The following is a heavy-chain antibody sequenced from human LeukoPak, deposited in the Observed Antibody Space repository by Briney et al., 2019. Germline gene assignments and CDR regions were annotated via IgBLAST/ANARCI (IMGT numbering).Heavy chain of an antibody. J-gene: IGHJ6*02. CDR1: GFTFDDYA. Sequence: PGRSLRLSCAASGFTFDDYAMHWVRQAPGKGLEWVSGISWNSGYTGYADSLKGRFTISRDNARNSLYLQMNSLRAGDTALYYCAKDIRSSWYVAGMDVWGQGTTVTVSS. CDR2: ISWNSGYT. D-gene: IGHD6-13*01. CDR3: AKDIRSSWYVAGMDV. V-gene: IGHV3-9*01.